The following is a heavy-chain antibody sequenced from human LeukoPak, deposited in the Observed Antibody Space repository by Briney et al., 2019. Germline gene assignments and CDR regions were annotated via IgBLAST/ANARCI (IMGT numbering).Heavy chain of an antibody. J-gene: IGHJ4*02. V-gene: IGHV3-49*03. D-gene: IGHD6-13*01. CDR3: NAAAPKDY. CDR1: GFTFCDYA. Sequence: PGGSLRLSCTASGFTFCDYAMSWFRQAPGEGLEWVGFIRSKAYGGTTEYAAAVKGRFTISRDDSKSIAYLQMNSLKTEDTAVYYCNAAAPKDYWGQGTLVTVSS. CDR2: IRSKAYGGTT.